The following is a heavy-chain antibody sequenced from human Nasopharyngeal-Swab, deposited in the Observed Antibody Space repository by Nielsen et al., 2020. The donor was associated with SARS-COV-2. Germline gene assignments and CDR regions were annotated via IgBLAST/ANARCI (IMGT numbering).Heavy chain of an antibody. CDR3: ARDQVTMVRGIVITADY. Sequence: SVKVSCKASGCTFTSYGISWVRQSPGQGLEWMGWISAYNGNTNYAQKLQGRVTMTTDTSTTTAYMELRSLRSDDTAVYYCARDQVTMVRGIVITADYWGQGTLVTVSS. V-gene: IGHV1-18*01. J-gene: IGHJ4*02. D-gene: IGHD3-10*01. CDR1: GCTFTSYG. CDR2: ISAYNGNT.